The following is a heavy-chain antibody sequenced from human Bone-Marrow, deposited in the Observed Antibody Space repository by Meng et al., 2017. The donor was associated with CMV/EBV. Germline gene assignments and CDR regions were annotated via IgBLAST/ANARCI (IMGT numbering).Heavy chain of an antibody. CDR3: ARSFGRSTSYDPLYYFDY. J-gene: IGHJ4*02. Sequence: ASVKVSCKASGYTFTGYFMYWVRQAPGQGLEWMGWINPNSGGTNYAQKFQGRVTITADKSTSTAYMELSSLRSEDTAVYYCARSFGRSTSYDPLYYFDYWGQGTLVTVSS. CDR2: INPNSGGT. V-gene: IGHV1-2*02. CDR1: GYTFTGYF. D-gene: IGHD2-2*01.